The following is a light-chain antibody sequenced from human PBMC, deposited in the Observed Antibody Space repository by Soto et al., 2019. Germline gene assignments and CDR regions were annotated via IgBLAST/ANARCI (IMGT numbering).Light chain of an antibody. CDR2: AAS. CDR1: QSIVTY. CDR3: QQADIFPIT. J-gene: IGKJ5*01. Sequence: DFHLAQYSYCMSASVGDRVTITCRASQSIVTYLNWYLQKPGKAPKLLIYAASNLQSGVPSRFSGSGFGTDFTLTISSLQPQDSAIYYCQQADIFPITFGQGTRLEIK. V-gene: IGKV1-39*01.